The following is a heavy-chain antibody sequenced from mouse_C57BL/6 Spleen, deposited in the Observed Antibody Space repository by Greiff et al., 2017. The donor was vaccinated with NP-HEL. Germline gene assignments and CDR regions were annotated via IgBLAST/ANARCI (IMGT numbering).Heavy chain of an antibody. V-gene: IGHV1-55*01. CDR2: IYPGSGST. CDR1: GYTFTSYW. CDR3: ARGGYYARYFDV. J-gene: IGHJ1*03. Sequence: QVQLQQPGAELVKPGASVKMSCKASGYTFTSYWITWVKQRPGQGLEWIGDIYPGSGSTNYNEKFKSKATLTVDTSSSTAYMQLSSLTSEDSAVYYCARGGYYARYFDVWGTRTTVTVSS. D-gene: IGHD1-1*01.